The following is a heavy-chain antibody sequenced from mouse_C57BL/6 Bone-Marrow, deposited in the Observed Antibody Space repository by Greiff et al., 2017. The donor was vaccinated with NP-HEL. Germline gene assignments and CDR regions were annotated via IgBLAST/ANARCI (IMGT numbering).Heavy chain of an antibody. V-gene: IGHV5-6*01. Sequence: EVQRVESGGDLVKPGGSLKLSCAASGFTFSSYGMSWVRQTPDKRLEWVATISSGGSYTYYPDSVKGRFTISRDNAKNTLYLQMSSLKSEDTAMYYCARQGLLRSYYFDYWGQGTTLTVSS. CDR1: GFTFSSYG. CDR2: ISSGGSYT. CDR3: ARQGLLRSYYFDY. J-gene: IGHJ2*01. D-gene: IGHD1-1*01.